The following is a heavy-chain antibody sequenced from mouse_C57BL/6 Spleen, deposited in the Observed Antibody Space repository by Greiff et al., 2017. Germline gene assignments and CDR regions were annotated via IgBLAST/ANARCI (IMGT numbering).Heavy chain of an antibody. J-gene: IGHJ1*03. V-gene: IGHV1-47*01. D-gene: IGHD2-10*02. CDR1: GYTFTTYP. CDR3: ARRPSNHWYFDV. Sequence: QVQLKESGAELVKPGASVKMSCKASGYTFTTYPIEWMKQNHGKSLEWIGNFHPYNDDTKYNEKFKGKDTLTVEKSSSTVYLELSRLTSDDSAVYYCARRPSNHWYFDVWGTGTTVTVSS. CDR2: FHPYNDDT.